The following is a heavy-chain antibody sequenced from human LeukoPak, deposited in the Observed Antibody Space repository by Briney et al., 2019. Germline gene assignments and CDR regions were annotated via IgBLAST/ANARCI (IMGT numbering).Heavy chain of an antibody. CDR2: ISGSGDST. CDR3: AKDRGGNCLFYLDY. V-gene: IGHV3-23*01. D-gene: IGHD2-15*01. Sequence: GGSLRLSCAASGFTFSNYAMTWVRQAPGKGLEGVSGISGSGDSTYYAVSVKGRFTISRDNSKNTLYLQMNSLRAEDTAVYYCAKDRGGNCLFYLDYWGQGTLVTVSS. CDR1: GFTFSNYA. J-gene: IGHJ4*02.